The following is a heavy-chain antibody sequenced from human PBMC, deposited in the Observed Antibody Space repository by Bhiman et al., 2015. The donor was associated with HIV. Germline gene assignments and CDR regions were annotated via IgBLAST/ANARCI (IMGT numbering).Heavy chain of an antibody. CDR1: GFTFSSYA. Sequence: QVQLVESGGGVVQPGRSLRLSCAASGFTFSSYAMHWVRQAPGKGLEWVAVMSSDGSIKYCADSVKGRFTISRDNSKNTLYLQMNSLRAEDTALYYCARDHMEQWLVRAHFDYWGQGTLVTVSS. J-gene: IGHJ4*02. D-gene: IGHD6-19*01. CDR3: ARDHMEQWLVRAHFDY. V-gene: IGHV3-30*04. CDR2: MSSDGSIK.